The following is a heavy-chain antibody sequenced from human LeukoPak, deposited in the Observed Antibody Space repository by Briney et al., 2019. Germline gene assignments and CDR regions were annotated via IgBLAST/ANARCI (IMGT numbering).Heavy chain of an antibody. CDR1: GFTFSSYT. D-gene: IGHD3-22*01. CDR3: ARPYYYDNSGYWPYDS. Sequence: GGSLRLSCAASGFTFSSYTMNWVRQAPGKGLEWVSFISSSSTHIYYADSVRGRFTISRDNAKNSLYLQMNSLRAEDTAVYYCARPYYYDNSGYWPYDSWGQGTLVTVSS. J-gene: IGHJ4*02. V-gene: IGHV3-21*01. CDR2: ISSSSTHI.